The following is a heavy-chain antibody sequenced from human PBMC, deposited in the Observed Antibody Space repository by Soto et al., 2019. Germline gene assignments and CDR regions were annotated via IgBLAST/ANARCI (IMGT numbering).Heavy chain of an antibody. J-gene: IGHJ4*02. CDR1: GFTFSSYG. V-gene: IGHV3-33*01. D-gene: IGHD4-17*01. Sequence: QVQLVESGGGVVQPGRSLRLSCAASGFTFSSYGMHWVRQAPGKGLEWVGVIWYDGSNKYYADSVKGRFTISRDNSKNTLYLQMNSLRAEDTAVYYCARVYGDYPLDYWGQGTLVTVSS. CDR3: ARVYGDYPLDY. CDR2: IWYDGSNK.